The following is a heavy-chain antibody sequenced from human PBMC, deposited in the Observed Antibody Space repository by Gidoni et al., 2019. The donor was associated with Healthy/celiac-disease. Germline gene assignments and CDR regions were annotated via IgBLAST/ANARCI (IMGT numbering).Heavy chain of an antibody. CDR2: ISSSSSYI. V-gene: IGHV3-21*01. J-gene: IGHJ4*02. CDR3: ARGYDILTGPDY. Sequence: EVQLVESGGGLVKPGGSLRLSCAASGFTFSSYSMNWVRQAPGKGLEWVSSISSSSSYIYYADSVKGRFTISRDNAKNSLYLQMNSLRAEDTAVYYCARGYDILTGPDYWGQGTLVTVSS. CDR1: GFTFSSYS. D-gene: IGHD3-9*01.